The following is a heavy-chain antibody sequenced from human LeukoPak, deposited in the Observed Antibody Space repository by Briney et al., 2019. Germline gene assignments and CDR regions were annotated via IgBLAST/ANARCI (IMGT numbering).Heavy chain of an antibody. J-gene: IGHJ4*02. CDR3: AKALYSYGYFFDY. V-gene: IGHV3-23*01. CDR1: GFTFSSYV. CDR2: VSGSGGST. D-gene: IGHD5-18*01. Sequence: GGSLRLSCAASGFTFSSYVMSWVRQAPGKGLEWVSAVSGSGGSTYYADSVKGRFTISKDNSKNTLYLQMNSLRAEDTAVYYCAKALYSYGYFFDYWGQGTLVTVSS.